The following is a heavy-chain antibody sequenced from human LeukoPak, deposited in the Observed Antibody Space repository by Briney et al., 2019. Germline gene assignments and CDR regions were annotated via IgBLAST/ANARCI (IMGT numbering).Heavy chain of an antibody. D-gene: IGHD3-9*01. CDR1: GFTFSSYA. CDR2: ISGSGGST. J-gene: IGHJ4*02. Sequence: PGGSLRLSCAASGFTFSSYAMSWVRQAPGKGLEWVSAISGSGGSTYYADSVKGRFTISRDNSKNTLYLQMNSLRAEDTAVYYCAKKYYDILTGFGCFDYWGQGTLVTVSS. CDR3: AKKYYDILTGFGCFDY. V-gene: IGHV3-23*01.